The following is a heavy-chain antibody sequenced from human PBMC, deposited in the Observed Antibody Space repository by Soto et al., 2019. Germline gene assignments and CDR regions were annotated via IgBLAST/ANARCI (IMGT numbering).Heavy chain of an antibody. CDR2: IYYRGST. V-gene: IGHV4-31*03. J-gene: IGHJ5*02. CDR3: ARSVFP. CDR1: GGSISSGGYY. Sequence: QVQLQESGPGLVKPSQTLSLTCTVSGGSISSGGYYWTWIRQPPGKGLGGIGYIYYRGSTYYNPSIKSRVTISVDTSKNQFTLKLSSVTAADTAVYYCARSVFPWGQGTLVTVSS.